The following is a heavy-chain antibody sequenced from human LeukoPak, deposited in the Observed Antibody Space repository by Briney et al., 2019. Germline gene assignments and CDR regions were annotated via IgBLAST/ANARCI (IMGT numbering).Heavy chain of an antibody. CDR3: ARGRHYYESSDYYYEGDAFDV. CDR2: INPRGGSI. CDR1: GDTCSSYY. Sequence: ASVKVSCKASGDTCSSYYMHWVRQATGQGLEWMGIINPRGGSISYAQKFQGRVTMTRDMSTSTVYMELSSLRSEDTAVYYCARGRHYYESSDYYYEGDAFDVWGQGTMVTVSS. J-gene: IGHJ3*01. D-gene: IGHD3-22*01. V-gene: IGHV1-46*01.